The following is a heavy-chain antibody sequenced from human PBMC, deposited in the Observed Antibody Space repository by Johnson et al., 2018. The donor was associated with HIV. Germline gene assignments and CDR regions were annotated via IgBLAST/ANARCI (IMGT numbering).Heavy chain of an antibody. D-gene: IGHD3-22*01. CDR2: IKSKTDGGTT. Sequence: VQLVESGGTLVKPGGSLSLSCAASGFTFINAWMTWVRQSPGKGLEWVGRIKSKTDGGTTDYAAPVKGRFTISRDDSKNTLYLQMNSLKTEDTAVYYCTTGSSGSNAFDIWGQGTIVTVSS. CDR3: TTGSSGSNAFDI. J-gene: IGHJ3*02. CDR1: GFTFINAW. V-gene: IGHV3-15*02.